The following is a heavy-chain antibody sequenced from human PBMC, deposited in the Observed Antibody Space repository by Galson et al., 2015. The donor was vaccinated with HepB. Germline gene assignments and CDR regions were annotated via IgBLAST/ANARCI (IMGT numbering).Heavy chain of an antibody. CDR2: IWYDGSNK. D-gene: IGHD3-3*01. Sequence: SLRLSCAASGFIFNNYGMHWVRQAPGKGLEWVAVIWYDGSNKYYVDSVKGRFTISRDNSKKTLYLQMNSLRDEGTAVYYCARDRDYDFLSAFYAMDVWGQGTTVTVSS. V-gene: IGHV3-33*01. J-gene: IGHJ6*02. CDR1: GFIFNNYG. CDR3: ARDRDYDFLSAFYAMDV.